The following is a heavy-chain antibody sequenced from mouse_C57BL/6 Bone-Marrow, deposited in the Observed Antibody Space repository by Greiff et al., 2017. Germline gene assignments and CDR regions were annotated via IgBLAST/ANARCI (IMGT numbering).Heavy chain of an antibody. V-gene: IGHV5-6*01. CDR2: ISSGGSYT. Sequence: EVHLVESGGDLVKPGGSLKLSCAASGFTFSSYGMSWVRQTPDKRLEWVATISSGGSYTYYPDSVKGRFTISRDNAKNTLYLQMSSLKSEDTAMYYCAKETNWSYFDYWGQGTTLTVSS. J-gene: IGHJ2*01. D-gene: IGHD4-1*01. CDR3: AKETNWSYFDY. CDR1: GFTFSSYG.